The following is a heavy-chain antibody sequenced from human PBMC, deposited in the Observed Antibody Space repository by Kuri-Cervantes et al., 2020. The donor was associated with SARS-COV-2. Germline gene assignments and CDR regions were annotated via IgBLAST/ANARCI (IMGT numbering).Heavy chain of an antibody. V-gene: IGHV3-21*01. CDR3: ARDEVVVVPAAISGWYYYGMDV. CDR2: ISSSSSYI. J-gene: IGHJ6*02. D-gene: IGHD2-2*02. CDR1: GFTVSSYS. Sequence: GESLKISCAASGFTVSSYSMNWVRQAPGKGLEWVSSISSSSSYIYYADSVKGRFTISRDNAKNSLYLQMNSLRAEDTAVYYCARDEVVVVPAAISGWYYYGMDVWGQGTTVTVSS.